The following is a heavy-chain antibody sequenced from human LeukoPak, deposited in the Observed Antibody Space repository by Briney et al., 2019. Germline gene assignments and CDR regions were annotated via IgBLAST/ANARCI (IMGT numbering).Heavy chain of an antibody. CDR1: GFTFSSYA. V-gene: IGHV3-23*01. D-gene: IGHD1-14*01. CDR2: ISGSGGST. Sequence: GGSLRLSCAASGFTFSSYAMSWVRQAPGKGLEWVSAISGSGGSTYYTDSVKGRFTISRDNSKNTLYLQMNSLRPEDTAIYYCATTGSFVFDYWGQGTLVTVSS. CDR3: ATTGSFVFDY. J-gene: IGHJ4*02.